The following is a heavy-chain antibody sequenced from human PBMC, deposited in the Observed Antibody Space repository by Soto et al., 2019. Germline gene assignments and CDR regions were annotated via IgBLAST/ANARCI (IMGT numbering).Heavy chain of an antibody. Sequence: EVQLVESGGGLVKPGGSLRLSCAASGFTFSNACMNWVRQAPGKGLEWVGRIKSKTDGGTTDYAAPVKGRFTISRDDSKNTLYLQMNSLRTEDTALYYCTTLKGIDFWRATYGMDVWGQGTTVTVSS. CDR1: GFTFSNAC. CDR2: IKSKTDGGTT. CDR3: TTLKGIDFWRATYGMDV. D-gene: IGHD3-3*01. J-gene: IGHJ6*02. V-gene: IGHV3-15*07.